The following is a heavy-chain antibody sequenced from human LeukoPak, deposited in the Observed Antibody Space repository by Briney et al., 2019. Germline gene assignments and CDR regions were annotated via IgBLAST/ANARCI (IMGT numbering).Heavy chain of an antibody. CDR3: ARGGYRTWIQLWQMSYFGY. Sequence: SETLSLTCTVPGGSVSSGSYYWSWIRQPPGKGLEWIGYIYYSGSTNYNPSLKSRVTISVDTSKNQFSLKLSSVTAADTAVYYCARGGYRTWIQLWQMSYFGYWGQGTLVTVSS. CDR1: GGSVSSGSYY. V-gene: IGHV4-61*01. CDR2: IYYSGST. D-gene: IGHD5-18*01. J-gene: IGHJ4*02.